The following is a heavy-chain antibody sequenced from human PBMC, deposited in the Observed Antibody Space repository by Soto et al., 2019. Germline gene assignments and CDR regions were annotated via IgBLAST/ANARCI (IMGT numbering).Heavy chain of an antibody. V-gene: IGHV3-15*01. CDR2: IKSKTDGGTT. CDR1: GITFSNAW. D-gene: IGHD3-10*01. CDR3: TRAGLLRLGELLRPFDD. J-gene: IGHJ4*02. Sequence: GGSLRLSCAASGITFSNAWMSWVRQAPGKGREWVGRIKSKTDGGTTDYAAPVKGRFTISRDDAKNTLYLQMNSLKTEDTAVYYCTRAGLLRLGELLRPFDDWGQGTLVTVSS.